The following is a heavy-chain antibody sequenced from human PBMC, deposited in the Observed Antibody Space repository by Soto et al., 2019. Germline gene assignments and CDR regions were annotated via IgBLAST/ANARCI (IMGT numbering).Heavy chain of an antibody. D-gene: IGHD3-10*01. V-gene: IGHV3-48*03. CDR3: ARDMAPWNWFDP. J-gene: IGHJ5*02. CDR1: GFTFSSYE. CDR2: ISSSGSTI. Sequence: GGSLRLSCAASGFTFSSYEMNWVRQAPGKGLEWVSYISSSGSTIYYADAVKGRFTISRDNAKNSLYLQMNSLRAEDTAVYYCARDMAPWNWFDPWGQGTLVTVSS.